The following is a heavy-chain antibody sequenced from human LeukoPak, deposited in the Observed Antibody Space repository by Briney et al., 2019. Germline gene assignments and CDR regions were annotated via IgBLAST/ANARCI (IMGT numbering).Heavy chain of an antibody. CDR2: INPNSGGT. CDR3: ARANDDYGGSSGDFDY. V-gene: IGHV1-2*02. D-gene: IGHD4-23*01. Sequence: ASVKVSCKASGYTFTGYYMHWVRQAPGQGLEWMGWINPNSGGTNYAQKFQGRVTMTRDTSISTAYMELSRLRSDDTAVYYCARANDDYGGSSGDFDYWGQGTLVTVSS. J-gene: IGHJ4*02. CDR1: GYTFTGYY.